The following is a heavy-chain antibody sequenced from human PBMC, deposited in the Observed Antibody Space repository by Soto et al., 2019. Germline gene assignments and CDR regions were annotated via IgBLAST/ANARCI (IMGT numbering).Heavy chain of an antibody. CDR2: INPSGGST. CDR1: GYTFTNYY. D-gene: IGHD2-15*01. J-gene: IGHJ6*02. V-gene: IGHV1-46*04. CDR3: AREGDDIVLLVAAPLYPSSYGMDV. Sequence: QVQLVQSGAEVKKPGASVKVSCKASGYTFTNYYMHWVRQAPGQGLEWMGIINPSGGSTSYSQKLQGRVTMTRDTSTSTVYMELSSLRSEDTAVYYCAREGDDIVLLVAAPLYPSSYGMDVWGQGTTVTVSS.